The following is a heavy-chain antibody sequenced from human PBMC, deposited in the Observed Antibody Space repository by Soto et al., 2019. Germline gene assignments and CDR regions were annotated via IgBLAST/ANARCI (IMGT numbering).Heavy chain of an antibody. Sequence: GGSLRLSCAASGFTFSSYWMIWVRQAPGKGLVWVANIKGDGSERHYVDSVKGRFIISRDNAKNSLFLQMNSLTVEDTAVYYCARDGCTSASCDVYGMNVWGQGTTVTVSS. CDR1: GFTFSSYW. V-gene: IGHV3-7*03. J-gene: IGHJ6*02. CDR3: ARDGCTSASCDVYGMNV. CDR2: IKGDGSER. D-gene: IGHD2-2*01.